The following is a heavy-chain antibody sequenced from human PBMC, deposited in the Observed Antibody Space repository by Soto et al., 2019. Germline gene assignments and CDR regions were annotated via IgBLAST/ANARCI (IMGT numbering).Heavy chain of an antibody. Sequence: QGQLVQSGAGVKKPGASVRVSCKASGYTFTSYGISWVRQAPGQGLEWMGWISTHNGNTNYAQKAQGRVTMTTDTSTSTAYLELRSLRSDDTAVYYCARNYYDSSGSSLYYFDYWGQGTLVTVSS. CDR3: ARNYYDSSGSSLYYFDY. D-gene: IGHD3-22*01. CDR1: GYTFTSYG. J-gene: IGHJ4*02. V-gene: IGHV1-18*01. CDR2: ISTHNGNT.